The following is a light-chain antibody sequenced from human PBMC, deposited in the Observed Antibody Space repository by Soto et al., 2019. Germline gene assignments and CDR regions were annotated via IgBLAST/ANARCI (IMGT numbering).Light chain of an antibody. J-gene: IGLJ3*02. V-gene: IGLV4-69*01. Sequence: QLVLTQSPAASASLGASVKLTCTLSRGHSSYAIAWHQQQPEKGPRYLMKLNSDGSHTKGDGIPDRFSGSSSGAERYLTISSLQSEDEADYYCQTWGTGIQWVFGGGTKVTVL. CDR3: QTWGTGIQWV. CDR2: LNSDGSH. CDR1: RGHSSYA.